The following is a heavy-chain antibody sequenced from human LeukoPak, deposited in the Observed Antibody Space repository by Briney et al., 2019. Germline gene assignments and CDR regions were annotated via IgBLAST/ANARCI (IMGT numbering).Heavy chain of an antibody. Sequence: GSLRLSCAASGFTSSSYAMSWVRQAPGKGLEWVSAISGSGGSTYYADSVKGRFTISRDNSKNTLYLQMNSLRAEDTAVYYCAKVTNYYGSGSYPYYFDYWGQGTLVTVSS. V-gene: IGHV3-23*01. J-gene: IGHJ4*02. CDR1: GFTSSSYA. D-gene: IGHD3-10*01. CDR2: ISGSGGST. CDR3: AKVTNYYGSGSYPYYFDY.